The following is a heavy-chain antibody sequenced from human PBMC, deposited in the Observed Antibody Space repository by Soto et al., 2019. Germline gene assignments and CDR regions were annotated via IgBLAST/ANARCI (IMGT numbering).Heavy chain of an antibody. CDR1: GFTFSSYA. CDR2: ISGSGGST. Sequence: GGSLRLSCAASGFTFSSYAMSWVRQAPGKGLEWVSAISGSGGSTYYADSVKGRFTISRDNSKNTLYLQMNSLRAEDTAVYYCAKVLRFLEWSTPHDHYFDYWGQGTLVTVSS. D-gene: IGHD3-3*01. V-gene: IGHV3-23*01. J-gene: IGHJ4*02. CDR3: AKVLRFLEWSTPHDHYFDY.